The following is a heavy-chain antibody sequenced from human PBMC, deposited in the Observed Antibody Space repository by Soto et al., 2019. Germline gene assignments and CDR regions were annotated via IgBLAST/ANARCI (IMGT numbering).Heavy chain of an antibody. J-gene: IGHJ6*03. CDR1: GFTFSSYA. V-gene: IGHV3-23*01. Sequence: EVQLLESGGGLVQPGGSLRLSCAASGFTFSSYAMSWVRQAPGKGLEWVSAISGSGGSTYYADSVKGRFTISRDNSKNTLYLQMNSLRAEDTAVYYCAKRGSSSKYYYYYYHMDVWGKGTTVTVSS. D-gene: IGHD6-6*01. CDR2: ISGSGGST. CDR3: AKRGSSSKYYYYYYHMDV.